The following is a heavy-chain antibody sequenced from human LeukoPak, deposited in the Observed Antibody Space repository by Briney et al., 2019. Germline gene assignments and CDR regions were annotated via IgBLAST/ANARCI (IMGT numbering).Heavy chain of an antibody. CDR3: AGGLVTAKDFQH. V-gene: IGHV1-69*13. J-gene: IGHJ1*01. CDR2: IIPIFGTA. Sequence: GASVKVSCKASGYTFTSYYMHWVRQAPGQGLEWMGGIIPIFGTANYAQKFQGRVTITADESTSTAYMELSSLRSEDTAVYYCAGGLVTAKDFQHWGQGTLVTVSS. D-gene: IGHD2-21*02. CDR1: GYTFTSYY.